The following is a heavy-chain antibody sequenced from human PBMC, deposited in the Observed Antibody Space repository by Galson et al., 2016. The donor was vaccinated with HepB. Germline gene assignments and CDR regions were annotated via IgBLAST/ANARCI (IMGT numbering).Heavy chain of an antibody. J-gene: IGHJ4*02. D-gene: IGHD1-26*01. CDR1: GGTFSTYA. CDR3: ARHWSGRYDFDY. CDR2: IMPIFRTA. V-gene: IGHV1-69*13. Sequence: SVKVSCKASGGTFSTYAFSWVRQAPGQGLEWMGGIMPIFRTANYADKFQGRVTITADESTSTVYMELSSLRSDDTAVYYCARHWSGRYDFDYWGQGTLVTVSS.